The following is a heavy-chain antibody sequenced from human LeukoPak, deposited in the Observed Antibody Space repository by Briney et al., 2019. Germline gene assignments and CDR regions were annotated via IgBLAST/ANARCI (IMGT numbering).Heavy chain of an antibody. V-gene: IGHV4-59*01. D-gene: IGHD3-16*02. CDR3: ARGSTYYDYVWGSYRFHNWFDP. CDR2: IYYSGST. J-gene: IGHJ5*02. CDR1: GGSISSYY. Sequence: SETLSLTCTVSGGSISSYYWSWIRRPPGKGLEWIGYIYYSGSTNYNPSLKSRVTISVDTSKNQFSLKLGSVTAADTAVYYCARGSTYYDYVWGSYRFHNWFDPWGQGTLVTVSS.